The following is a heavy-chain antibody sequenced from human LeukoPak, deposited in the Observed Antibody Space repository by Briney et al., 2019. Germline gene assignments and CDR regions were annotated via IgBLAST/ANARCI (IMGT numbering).Heavy chain of an antibody. Sequence: GESLKISCKGSGYSFTSYWIGWVRQMPGKGLEWMGIIYPGDSDTRYSPSFQGQVTISADKSISTAYLQWSSLKASDTAMYYCARLIHHYSSQHRFDPWGQGTLVTVSS. J-gene: IGHJ5*02. CDR1: GYSFTSYW. V-gene: IGHV5-51*01. CDR3: ARLIHHYSSQHRFDP. CDR2: IYPGDSDT. D-gene: IGHD6-13*01.